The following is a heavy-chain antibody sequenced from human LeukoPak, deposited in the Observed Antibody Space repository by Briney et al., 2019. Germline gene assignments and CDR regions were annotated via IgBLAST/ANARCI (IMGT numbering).Heavy chain of an antibody. D-gene: IGHD2/OR15-2a*01. CDR2: ISSNDHST. J-gene: IGHJ4*02. CDR1: GFTFSSYS. Sequence: PGGSLRLSCAASGFTFSSYSLSWVRQAPGKGLEWISSISSNDHSTYHAGSVKGRFTISRDNSKNALYLQMNSLRAEDTAVYYCVSFAYWGQGTLVTVSS. CDR3: VSFAY. V-gene: IGHV3-23*01.